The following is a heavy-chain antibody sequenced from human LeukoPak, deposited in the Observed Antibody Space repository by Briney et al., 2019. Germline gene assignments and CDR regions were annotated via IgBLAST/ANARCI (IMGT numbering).Heavy chain of an antibody. CDR2: IIPIFGTA. Sequence: ASVKVSCEASGGTFSSYAISWVRQAPGQGLEWMGGIIPIFGTANYAQKFQGRVTITADESTSTAYMELSSLRSDDTAVYYCARGRAYSYGELHDYWGQGTLVTVSS. J-gene: IGHJ4*02. V-gene: IGHV1-69*13. CDR1: GGTFSSYA. D-gene: IGHD5-18*01. CDR3: ARGRAYSYGELHDY.